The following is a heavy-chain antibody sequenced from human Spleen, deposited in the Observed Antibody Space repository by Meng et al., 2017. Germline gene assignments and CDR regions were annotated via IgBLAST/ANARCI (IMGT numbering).Heavy chain of an antibody. CDR3: ARVPPNYGDYGMDV. CDR2: INPNSGDT. J-gene: IGHJ6*02. D-gene: IGHD4-17*01. Sequence: ASVKVSCKASGYTFTGYSLHWVRQAPGQGLEWMGRINPNSGDTNYAQKLQGRVTMTRDTSISTAFMELSGLRSDDTAVYYCARVPPNYGDYGMDVWGQGTTVTVSS. V-gene: IGHV1-2*06. CDR1: GYTFTGYS.